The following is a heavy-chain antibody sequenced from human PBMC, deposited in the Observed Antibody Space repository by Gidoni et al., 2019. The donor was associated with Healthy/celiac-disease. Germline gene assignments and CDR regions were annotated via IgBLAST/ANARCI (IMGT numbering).Heavy chain of an antibody. CDR3: ARTIVVVVAAEYYFDY. CDR1: GFSLSNARMG. CDR2: IFSNDEK. D-gene: IGHD2-15*01. V-gene: IGHV2-26*01. Sequence: QVTLKESGPVLVKPTETLTLTCTVSGFSLSNARMGVSWIRQPPGKALEWLAHIFSNDEKSYSTSLKSRLTISKDTSKSQVVLTMTNMDPVDTATYYCARTIVVVVAAEYYFDYWGQGTLVTVSS. J-gene: IGHJ4*02.